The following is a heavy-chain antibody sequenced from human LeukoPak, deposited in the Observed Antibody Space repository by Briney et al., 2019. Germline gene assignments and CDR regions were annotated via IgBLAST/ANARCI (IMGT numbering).Heavy chain of an antibody. CDR1: GFTFTTYA. CDR2: ISFDGGNK. V-gene: IGHV3-30-3*01. CDR3: ARDASMDHCFDS. Sequence: GGSLRLSYAAYGFTFTTYAIHWVRQAPGKGLEWVAVISFDGGNKYYADSVKGRFTISRDNSKNTLYLQMNSLRPEDTAVYYCARDASMDHCFDSWGQGTLVTVSS. D-gene: IGHD3-3*02. J-gene: IGHJ5*01.